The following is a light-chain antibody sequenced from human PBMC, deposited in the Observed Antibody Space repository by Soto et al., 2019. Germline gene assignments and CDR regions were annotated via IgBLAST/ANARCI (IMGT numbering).Light chain of an antibody. Sequence: EIVMTQSPATLSVSPGERVTLSCRATQSVSSNLAWYQQKPGQAPTLLIYGASSRATGIPDRFSGSGSGTDFTLTISRLEPEDVAVYYCQQYGSSPLWTFGQGTKVAIK. CDR1: QSVSSN. V-gene: IGKV3-20*01. J-gene: IGKJ1*01. CDR2: GAS. CDR3: QQYGSSPLWT.